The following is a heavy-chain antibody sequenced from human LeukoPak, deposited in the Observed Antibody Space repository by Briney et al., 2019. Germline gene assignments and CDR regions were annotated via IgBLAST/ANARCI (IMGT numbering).Heavy chain of an antibody. CDR1: GFTFSSYN. V-gene: IGHV3-21*01. CDR3: ARGIQLWLLNY. Sequence: GGSLRLSCAASGFTFSSYNMNWVRQAQGKGLEWVSSISSSSSYIYYADSVKGRFTISRDNSKNTLYLQMNSLRAEDTAVYYCARGIQLWLLNYWGQGTLLTVSS. D-gene: IGHD5-18*01. J-gene: IGHJ4*02. CDR2: ISSSSSYI.